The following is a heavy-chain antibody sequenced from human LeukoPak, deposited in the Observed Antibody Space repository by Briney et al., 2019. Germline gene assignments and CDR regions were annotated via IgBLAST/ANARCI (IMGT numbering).Heavy chain of an antibody. D-gene: IGHD2-8*01. J-gene: IGHJ4*02. CDR3: AGHHPRNAVDF. CDR2: ISDIGSI. Sequence: SETLSLTCTVSGGSISSYYWSWIRQPPGKGLEWIAYISDIGSINYNPSLKSRVTISLDTSKNQFSLKLSSVTAADTAVYYCAGHHPRNAVDFWGQGTLVTVSS. CDR1: GGSISSYY. V-gene: IGHV4-59*08.